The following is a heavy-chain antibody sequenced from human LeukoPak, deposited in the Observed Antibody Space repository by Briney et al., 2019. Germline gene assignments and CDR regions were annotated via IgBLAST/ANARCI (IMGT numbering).Heavy chain of an antibody. V-gene: IGHV1-69*05. CDR2: IIPIFGTP. J-gene: IGHJ4*02. CDR3: ARDKISDRPTYFCDF. D-gene: IGHD2/OR15-2a*01. Sequence: ASVKVSCKASGDTFNSHLISWVRQAPGQGLELMGGIIPIFGTPNYAQRFQGRVTITTDETTSTAYIELSSLRSEDTAVYYCARDKISDRPTYFCDFWGQGSLVCVS. CDR1: GDTFNSHL.